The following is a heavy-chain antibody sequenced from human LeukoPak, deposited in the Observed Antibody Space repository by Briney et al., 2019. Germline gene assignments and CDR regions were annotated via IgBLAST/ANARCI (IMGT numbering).Heavy chain of an antibody. CDR2: IIPMFGTA. V-gene: IGHV1-69*06. D-gene: IGHD1-26*01. J-gene: IGHJ6*03. CDR3: ACQIEVGATHRGFYYYMDV. Sequence: SVKVSCKASGGTFSSYAISWVRQAPGQGLEWMGGIIPMFGTANYAQKIQGRVTITADKSTSTAYMELSSLRSEDTAVYYCACQIEVGATHRGFYYYMDVWGKGTTVTVSS. CDR1: GGTFSSYA.